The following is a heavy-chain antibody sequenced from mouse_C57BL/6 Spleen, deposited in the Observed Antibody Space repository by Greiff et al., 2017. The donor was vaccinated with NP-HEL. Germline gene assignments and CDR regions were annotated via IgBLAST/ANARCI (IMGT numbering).Heavy chain of an antibody. CDR3: AKHGYYGSSYPRYWYFDV. J-gene: IGHJ1*03. CDR1: GFSLTSYG. V-gene: IGHV2-9*01. CDR2: IWGGGST. D-gene: IGHD1-1*01. Sequence: VKLMESGPGLVAPSQSLSITCTVSGFSLTSYGVDWVRQPPGKGLEWLGVIWGGGSTNYNSALMSRLSISKDNSKSQVFLKMNSLQTDDTAMYYCAKHGYYGSSYPRYWYFDVWGTGTTVTVSS.